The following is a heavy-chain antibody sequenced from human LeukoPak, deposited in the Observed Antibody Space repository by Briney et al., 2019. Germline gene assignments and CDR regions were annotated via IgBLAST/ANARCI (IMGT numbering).Heavy chain of an antibody. J-gene: IGHJ4*02. CDR1: GFTFSAYW. V-gene: IGHV3-74*01. D-gene: IGHD3-10*01. Sequence: GGSLRLSCAASGFTFSAYWMHWVRQAPGKGLVWVSRVASDGSGTTYADSVKGRFTISRDNAKNTVSLQMSSLRAEDTGVYYCGTAFSGSRNIDYWGQGTLVTVSS. CDR3: GTAFSGSRNIDY. CDR2: VASDGSGT.